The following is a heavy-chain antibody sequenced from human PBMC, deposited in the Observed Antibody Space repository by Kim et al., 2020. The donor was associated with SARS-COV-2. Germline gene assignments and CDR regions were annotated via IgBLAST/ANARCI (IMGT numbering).Heavy chain of an antibody. CDR2: ISGSGGST. D-gene: IGHD4-17*01. CDR3: AKDSSTVVTGGHYFDY. J-gene: IGHJ4*02. V-gene: IGHV3-23*01. CDR1: GFTFSSYA. Sequence: GGSLRLSCAASGFTFSSYAMSWVRQAPGKGLEWVSAISGSGGSTYYADSVKGRFTISRDNSKNTLYLQMNSLRAEDTAVYYCAKDSSTVVTGGHYFDYWGQGTLVTVSS.